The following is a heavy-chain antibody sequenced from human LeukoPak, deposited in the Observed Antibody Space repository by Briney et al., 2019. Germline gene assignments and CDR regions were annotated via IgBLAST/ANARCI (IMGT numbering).Heavy chain of an antibody. J-gene: IGHJ5*02. CDR1: GFTFSGSA. CDR3: TRHLFILPPGTYLPFDP. V-gene: IGHV3-73*01. Sequence: PGGSLRLSCAASGFTFSGSAMHWVRQASGEGLEWVGRIRSKANSYATAYAASVKGRFTISRDDSKNTAYLQMNSLKTEDTAVYYCTRHLFILPPGTYLPFDPWGQGTLVTVSS. CDR2: IRSKANSYAT. D-gene: IGHD3-9*01.